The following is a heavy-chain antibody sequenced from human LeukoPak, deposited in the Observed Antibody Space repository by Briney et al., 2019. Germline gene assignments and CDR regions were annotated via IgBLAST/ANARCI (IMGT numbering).Heavy chain of an antibody. V-gene: IGHV1-2*02. CDR1: VYTFPAYY. CDR2: INPNSGGT. Sequence: ASLKVSSKASVYTFPAYYMHWVRQAPGQGLEWRGWINPNSGGTNYAQKFQGRVTITRDTSISTAYMELSRLRSDDTAVYYCAREHSSSSGKVFDYWGQGTLVTVSS. CDR3: AREHSSSSGKVFDY. D-gene: IGHD6-6*01. J-gene: IGHJ4*02.